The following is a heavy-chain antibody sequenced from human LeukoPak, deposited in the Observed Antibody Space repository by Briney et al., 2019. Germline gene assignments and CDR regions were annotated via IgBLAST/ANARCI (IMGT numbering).Heavy chain of an antibody. V-gene: IGHV1-69*13. Sequence: SVKVSCKASGGTFSSYAISWVRQAPGQGLEWMGGIIPIFGTANYAQKFQGRVTITADESTSTAHMELSSLRSEDTAVYYCASTVVPAATVGDYYYYYGMDVWGKGTTVTVSS. D-gene: IGHD2-2*01. CDR2: IIPIFGTA. CDR1: GGTFSSYA. CDR3: ASTVVPAATVGDYYYYYGMDV. J-gene: IGHJ6*04.